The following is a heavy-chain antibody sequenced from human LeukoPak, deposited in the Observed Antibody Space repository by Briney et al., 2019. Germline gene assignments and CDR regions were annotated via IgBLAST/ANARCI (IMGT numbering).Heavy chain of an antibody. V-gene: IGHV4-31*03. CDR1: GGSISSGGYY. CDR3: ARVGYDSSGYYGGGVAFDI. D-gene: IGHD3-22*01. CDR2: IYYSGST. J-gene: IGHJ3*02. Sequence: PSQTLSHTCTVSGGSISSGGYYWSWIRQHPGKGLEWIGCIYYSGSTYYNPSLKSRVTISLDTSKNQFSLKLSSVTAADTAVYYCARVGYDSSGYYGGGVAFDIWGQGTMVTVSS.